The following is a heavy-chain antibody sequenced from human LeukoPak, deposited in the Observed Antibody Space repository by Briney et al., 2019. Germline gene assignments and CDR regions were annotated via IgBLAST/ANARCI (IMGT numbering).Heavy chain of an antibody. D-gene: IGHD6-19*01. J-gene: IGHJ5*02. Sequence: PGGSLRLSCAASGFTFSSYAMHWVRQAPGKGLEYVSAISSNGGSTYYANSVKGGFTISRDNSKNTLYLQMGSLRAEDMAVYYCARDTSSSGWYVGWFDPWGQGTLVTVSA. CDR2: ISSNGGST. V-gene: IGHV3-64*01. CDR3: ARDTSSSGWYVGWFDP. CDR1: GFTFSSYA.